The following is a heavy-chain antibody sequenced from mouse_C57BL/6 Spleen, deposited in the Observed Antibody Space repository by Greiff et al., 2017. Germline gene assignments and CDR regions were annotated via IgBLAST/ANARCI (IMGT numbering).Heavy chain of an antibody. CDR2: INPGSGGT. CDR1: GYAFTNYL. Sequence: VQLQQSGAELVRPGTSVKVSCKASGYAFTNYLIEWVKQRPGQSLEWIGVINPGSGGTNYNEKFKGKATLTADKSSSTAYMQLSSLTSEDSAVYFCARLGGSSPYAMDYWGQGTSVTVSS. D-gene: IGHD1-1*01. V-gene: IGHV1-54*01. CDR3: ARLGGSSPYAMDY. J-gene: IGHJ4*01.